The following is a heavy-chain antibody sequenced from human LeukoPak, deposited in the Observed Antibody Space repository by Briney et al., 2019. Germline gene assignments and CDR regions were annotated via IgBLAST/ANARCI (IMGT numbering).Heavy chain of an antibody. J-gene: IGHJ3*02. CDR3: ARDRGSYFSDAFDI. CDR2: INPNSDGT. Sequence: ASVKVSCMASGYTFTGYYMHWVRQAPGQGLEWMGWINPNSDGTSYAQRFPGRVTMTRDTSIGTAYMELSGLRSDDTAVYYCARDRGSYFSDAFDIWGQGTMVTVSS. D-gene: IGHD1-26*01. V-gene: IGHV1-2*02. CDR1: GYTFTGYY.